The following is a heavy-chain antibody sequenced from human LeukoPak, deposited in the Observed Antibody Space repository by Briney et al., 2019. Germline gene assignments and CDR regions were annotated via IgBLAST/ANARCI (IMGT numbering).Heavy chain of an antibody. Sequence: SETLSLTCTVSGGSIISYYWSWIRQPPGKGLEWIGYIYYSGSTNYNPSLKSRVTISVDTSKNQFSLKLSSVTAADTAVYYCAREECRLTTGGGSGPIDYWGQGTLVTVSS. CDR3: AREECRLTTGGGSGPIDY. J-gene: IGHJ4*02. CDR2: IYYSGST. D-gene: IGHD2-15*01. CDR1: GGSIISYY. V-gene: IGHV4-59*01.